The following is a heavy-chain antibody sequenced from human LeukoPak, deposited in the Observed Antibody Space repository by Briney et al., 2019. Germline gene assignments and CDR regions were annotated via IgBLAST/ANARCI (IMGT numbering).Heavy chain of an antibody. V-gene: IGHV3-74*01. J-gene: IGHJ1*01. Sequence: GGSLRLSCAASGFTFSTYWMHWVRHAPGKGLVWVSRIKSDGSTNYADSVKGRFTISRDNAKNTLSLQMYSLRPEDTGVYYCARAPSEIGGYYPEYFRHWGQGTLVTVSS. CDR1: GFTFSTYW. CDR3: ARAPSEIGGYYPEYFRH. CDR2: IKSDGST. D-gene: IGHD3-3*01.